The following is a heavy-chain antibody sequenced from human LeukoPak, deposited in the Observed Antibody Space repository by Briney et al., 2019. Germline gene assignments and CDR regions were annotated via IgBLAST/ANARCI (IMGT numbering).Heavy chain of an antibody. CDR2: IYYSGST. Sequence: SETLSLTCTVSGGSISSYYWSWIRQPPGKGLEWIGYIYYSGSTNYNPSPKSRVTISVDTSKNQFSLKLSSVTAADTAVYYCAREAYGGNSFAFDIWGQGTMVTVSS. D-gene: IGHD4-17*01. CDR1: GGSISSYY. V-gene: IGHV4-59*01. J-gene: IGHJ3*02. CDR3: AREAYGGNSFAFDI.